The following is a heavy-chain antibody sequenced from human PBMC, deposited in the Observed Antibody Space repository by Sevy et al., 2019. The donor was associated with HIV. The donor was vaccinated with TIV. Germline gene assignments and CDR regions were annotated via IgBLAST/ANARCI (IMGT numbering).Heavy chain of an antibody. CDR2: ISTSGDTI. CDR3: APGSLS. V-gene: IGHV3-48*03. D-gene: IGHD3-10*01. CDR1: GFTFSDYQ. J-gene: IGHJ5*02. Sequence: GGSLRLSCAASGFTFSDYQMNWVRQDQGKGLEWVSYISTSGDTIYYADSVEGRFTISRDNAKNSLYLQMSSLRVEDTAIYYCAPGSLSWGQGTLVTVSS.